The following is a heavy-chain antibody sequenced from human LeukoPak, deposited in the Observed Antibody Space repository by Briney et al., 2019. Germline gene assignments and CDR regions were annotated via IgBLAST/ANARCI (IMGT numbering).Heavy chain of an antibody. CDR1: GFTFSNAW. D-gene: IGHD3-3*01. V-gene: IGHV3-15*01. Sequence: GGSLRLSCAASGFTFSNAWMRWVRQSPGKGLEWVGLIKSKTDRGTTDYVALVKGRLTISRDDSKNTLYLKMNSLKTEATAAYYCTTDSGDFWSGYYTEYWGQGTLVTVSS. CDR2: IKSKTDRGTT. CDR3: TTDSGDFWSGYYTEY. J-gene: IGHJ4*02.